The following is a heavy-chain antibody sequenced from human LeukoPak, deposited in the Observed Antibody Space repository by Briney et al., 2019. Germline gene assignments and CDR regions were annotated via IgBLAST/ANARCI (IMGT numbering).Heavy chain of an antibody. V-gene: IGHV3-30*04. CDR3: ARDGNSLVATIPYFDY. D-gene: IGHD5-12*01. CDR2: ISYDGSNK. Sequence: GGSLRLSCAASGFTFSSYAMHWVRQAPGKGLEWVAVISYDGSNKYYADSVKGRFTISRDNSKNTLYLQMNSLRAEDTAVYYCARDGNSLVATIPYFDYWGQGTLVTVSS. J-gene: IGHJ4*02. CDR1: GFTFSSYA.